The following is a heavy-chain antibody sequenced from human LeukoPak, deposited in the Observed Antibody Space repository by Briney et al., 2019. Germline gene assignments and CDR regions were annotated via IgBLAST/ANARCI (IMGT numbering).Heavy chain of an antibody. J-gene: IGHJ4*02. CDR3: ARGPTIPEEWELEDYFDY. Sequence: SSETLSLTCTVSGGSISSYYWSWIRQPAGKGLEWIGRIYTSGSTNYNPSLKSRVTMSVDTSKNQFSLKLSSVTAADTAVYYCARGPTIPEEWELEDYFDYWGQGTLVTVSS. V-gene: IGHV4-4*07. CDR1: GGSISSYY. CDR2: IYTSGST. D-gene: IGHD1-26*01.